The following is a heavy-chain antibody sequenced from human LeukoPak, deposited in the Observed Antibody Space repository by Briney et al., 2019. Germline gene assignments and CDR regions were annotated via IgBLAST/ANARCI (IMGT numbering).Heavy chain of an antibody. CDR2: ISGSGGST. CDR3: AKTYYYDSSGYISYDAFDI. Sequence: PGGSLRLSCAASGFTFSSYAMSWVRQAPGKGLEWVSAISGSGGSTYYADSVKGRFTISRDNSKNTLYLQMNSLRAEDTAVYYCAKTYYYDSSGYISYDAFDIWGQGTMVTVSS. V-gene: IGHV3-23*01. CDR1: GFTFSSYA. J-gene: IGHJ3*02. D-gene: IGHD3-22*01.